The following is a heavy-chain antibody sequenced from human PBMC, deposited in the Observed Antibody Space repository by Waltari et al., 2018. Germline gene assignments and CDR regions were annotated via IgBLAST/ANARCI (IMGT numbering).Heavy chain of an antibody. CDR3: ARTAMVRGPTDAFDI. J-gene: IGHJ3*02. D-gene: IGHD3-10*01. V-gene: IGHV1-2*04. CDR2: INPNSGGT. Sequence: QVQLVQSGAEVKKPGASVKVSCKASGYTFTGYYMHWVRQAPGQGLEWMGWINPNSGGTNYAQKFQGWVTMTRDTSISTAYMELSRLRSDDTAVYYCARTAMVRGPTDAFDIWGQGTMVTVSS. CDR1: GYTFTGYY.